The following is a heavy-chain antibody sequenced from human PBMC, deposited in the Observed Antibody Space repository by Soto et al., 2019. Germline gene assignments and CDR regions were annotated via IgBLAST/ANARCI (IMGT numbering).Heavy chain of an antibody. Sequence: EVQLLESGGDLVQPGGSLRLSCAASGFTFSTYAMSWVRQAPGKGLEWVSTINTSGGSTYYADSVKGRFTISRDNSKTTLYLQRNSLRPEDKAVYYCAKFYGGKSAHTYTIDPWGQGTLVTVSS. D-gene: IGHD2-15*01. J-gene: IGHJ5*02. CDR3: AKFYGGKSAHTYTIDP. CDR1: GFTFSTYA. CDR2: INTSGGST. V-gene: IGHV3-23*01.